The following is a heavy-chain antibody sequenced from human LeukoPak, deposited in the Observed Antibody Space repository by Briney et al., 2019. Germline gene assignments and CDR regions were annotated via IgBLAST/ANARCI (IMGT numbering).Heavy chain of an antibody. CDR2: IKQDGSEK. J-gene: IGHJ4*02. V-gene: IGHV3-7*01. Sequence: GGSLGLSCAASGFTFSRHWMTWVRQAPGKGLEWVANIKQDGSEKYYVDSVKGRFTISRDNAKNSLYLQMNSLRAEDTAVYYCARESLLYYWTNYYFDYWGQGTLVTVSS. CDR1: GFTFSRHW. CDR3: ARESLLYYWTNYYFDY. D-gene: IGHD3-22*01.